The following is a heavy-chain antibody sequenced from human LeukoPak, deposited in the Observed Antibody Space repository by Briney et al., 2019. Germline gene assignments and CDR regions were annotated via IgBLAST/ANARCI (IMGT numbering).Heavy chain of an antibody. CDR1: GFTFSSYA. CDR2: ISGSGGST. D-gene: IGHD2-2*01. CDR3: ARSSRSSWYGMDV. Sequence: PGGSLRLSCAASGFTFSSYAMSWVRQAPGKGLEWVSAISGSGGSTYYADSVKGRFTISRDNSKNTLYLQMNSLRAEDTAVYYCARSSRSSWYGMDVWGQGTTVTVSS. V-gene: IGHV3-23*01. J-gene: IGHJ6*02.